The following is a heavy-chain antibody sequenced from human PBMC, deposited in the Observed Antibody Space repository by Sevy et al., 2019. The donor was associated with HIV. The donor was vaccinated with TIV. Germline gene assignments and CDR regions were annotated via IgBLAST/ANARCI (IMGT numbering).Heavy chain of an antibody. V-gene: IGHV1-3*01. CDR2: INAGNGNT. CDR3: ARGASSSGGSNWFDP. Sequence: ASVKVSCKASGYTFTSYAMHWVRQAPGQRLEWMGWINAGNGNTKYSQKFQGRVTITRDTSAGTAYMGLSSLRSEDTAVYYCARGASSSGGSNWFDPWGQGTLVTVSS. D-gene: IGHD2-15*01. CDR1: GYTFTSYA. J-gene: IGHJ5*02.